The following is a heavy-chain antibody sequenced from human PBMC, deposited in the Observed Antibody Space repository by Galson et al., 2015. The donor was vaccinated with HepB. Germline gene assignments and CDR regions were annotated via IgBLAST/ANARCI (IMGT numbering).Heavy chain of an antibody. Sequence: SLRLSCAASGFTFSTYSMYWVRQAPGKGLEWISYTSSSSDSMYYADSVRGRFTISRDNAKNSVYLQMNSLTAEDTAIYYCARDRVKGLWPDNWFDPWGQGTLVTVSS. D-gene: IGHD3-10*01. CDR1: GFTFSTYS. CDR3: ARDRVKGLWPDNWFDP. CDR2: TSSSSDSM. J-gene: IGHJ5*02. V-gene: IGHV3-48*01.